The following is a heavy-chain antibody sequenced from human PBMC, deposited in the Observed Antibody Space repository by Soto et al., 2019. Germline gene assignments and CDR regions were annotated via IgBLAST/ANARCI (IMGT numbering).Heavy chain of an antibody. J-gene: IGHJ4*02. CDR1: GGSFSGDY. CDR3: ARPGDCSSTSCYSDYFDY. Sequence: QVQLQQWGAGLLKPSETLSLTCAVYGGSFSGDYWSWSRQPPGKGREWLGEVNHSGSTNYNPSLKRRITIEVDTSENKFSRKLSSVTAADTAVYYCARPGDCSSTSCYSDYFDYWGQGTLVTVSS. D-gene: IGHD2-2*01. CDR2: VNHSGST. V-gene: IGHV4-34*01.